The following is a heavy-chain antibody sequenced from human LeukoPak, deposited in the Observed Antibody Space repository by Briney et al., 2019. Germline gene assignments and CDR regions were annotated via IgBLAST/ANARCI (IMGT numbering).Heavy chain of an antibody. CDR1: GYTFTSYD. V-gene: IGHV1-8*01. J-gene: IGHJ4*02. Sequence: ASVKVSCKASGYTFTSYDINWVRQATGQGLEWMGWMNPNTGNTRYAQNFQGTATITRNTSISTPYLELSSLRSEDTAVYYCARAPHYTVTTVDYFDYWGQGTLVTVSS. D-gene: IGHD4-17*01. CDR3: ARAPHYTVTTVDYFDY. CDR2: MNPNTGNT.